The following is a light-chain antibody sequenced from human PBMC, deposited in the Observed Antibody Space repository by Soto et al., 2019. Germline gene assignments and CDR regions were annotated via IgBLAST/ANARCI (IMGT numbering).Light chain of an antibody. Sequence: IAMTQSPLSLPVTPGEPASISCRASQSLLHSNGKNYLDWYLQKPGQSPQLLIYLGSNRASGXPXXFSGSGSGTDFTLKISRVEAEDVGVYYCMQAISTRTFGQGTKVEIK. CDR2: LGS. CDR1: QSLLHSNGKNY. J-gene: IGKJ1*01. V-gene: IGKV2-28*01. CDR3: MQAISTRT.